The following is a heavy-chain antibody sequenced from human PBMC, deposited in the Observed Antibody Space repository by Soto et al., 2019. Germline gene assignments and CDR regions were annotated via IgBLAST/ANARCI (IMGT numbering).Heavy chain of an antibody. CDR1: GYTFSAFW. CDR3: ARLGSQEIVATYWYGMDV. Sequence: GESLKISCQASGYTFSAFWITWVRQMPGKGLEWMGIIYPGDSDTRYSPSFQGQVTISADKSISTAYLQWSSLKASDTAMYYCARLGSQEIVATYWYGMDVWGQGTTVTVSS. V-gene: IGHV5-51*01. J-gene: IGHJ6*02. CDR2: IYPGDSDT. D-gene: IGHD5-12*01.